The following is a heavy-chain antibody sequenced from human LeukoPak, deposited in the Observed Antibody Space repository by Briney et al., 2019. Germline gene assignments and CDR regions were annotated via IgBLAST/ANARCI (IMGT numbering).Heavy chain of an antibody. D-gene: IGHD3-10*02. V-gene: IGHV3-48*03. CDR2: ISSSGGST. CDR3: AELDITMIGGV. J-gene: IGHJ6*04. CDR1: GFTFSSYE. Sequence: AGSLRLSCAASGFTFSSYEMNWVRQAPGKGLDWVSYISSSGGSTYYADSVKGRFTISRDNAKNTLYLQMNSLRAEDTAVYYCAELDITMIGGVWGKGTTVTISS.